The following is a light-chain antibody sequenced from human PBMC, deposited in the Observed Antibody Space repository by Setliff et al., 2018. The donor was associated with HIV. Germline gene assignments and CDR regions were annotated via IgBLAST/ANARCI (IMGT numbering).Light chain of an antibody. V-gene: IGKV4-1*01. Sequence: DIVMTQSPDSLAVSLGGRATINCKSSQGVLYSPHNKNFLAWYQQKPGQSPKLLIYWASTRESGVPDRFSGSGSGTDFTLTISSLQAEDVAVYYCQQYYSPPLTFGGGTKVDIK. CDR3: QQYYSPPLT. J-gene: IGKJ4*01. CDR1: QGVLYSPHNKNF. CDR2: WAS.